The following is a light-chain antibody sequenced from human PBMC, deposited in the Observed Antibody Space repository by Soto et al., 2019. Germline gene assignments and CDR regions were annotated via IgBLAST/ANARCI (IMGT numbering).Light chain of an antibody. V-gene: IGKV3-20*01. CDR2: GAS. CDR1: QSVSSSH. Sequence: EIVLTQSPGTLSLSPGERATLACRASQSVSSSHLAWNQQKPVQAPRLLIYGASFRATGIPDRCIGSASATDFSLTISRLEPEDFAVYYCPQYGYSPRTCGKGTKLESK. J-gene: IGKJ2*01. CDR3: PQYGYSPRT.